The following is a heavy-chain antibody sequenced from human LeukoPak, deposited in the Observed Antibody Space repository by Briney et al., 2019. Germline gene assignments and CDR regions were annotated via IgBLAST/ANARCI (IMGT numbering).Heavy chain of an antibody. CDR1: GFTFSSHW. Sequence: SGGSLRLSCAASGFTFSSHWMHWVRQAPGKGLEWVSSISSSSSSIYYADSVKGRFTISRDNAKNSLYLQMNSLRAEDTAVYYCARASGDIVETATMGSYWGQGTLVTVSS. V-gene: IGHV3-21*01. CDR3: ARASGDIVETATMGSY. J-gene: IGHJ4*02. D-gene: IGHD5-18*01. CDR2: ISSSSSSI.